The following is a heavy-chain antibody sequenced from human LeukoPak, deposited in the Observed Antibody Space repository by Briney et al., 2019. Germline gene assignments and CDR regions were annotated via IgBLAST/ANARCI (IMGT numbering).Heavy chain of an antibody. D-gene: IGHD6-19*01. CDR3: AKDQGYSSGWLDY. V-gene: IGHV3-9*01. Sequence: GGSLRLSCAASGFTFDDYAVHWVRQAPGKGLEWVSGISWNSGSIGYADSVKGRFTISRDNAKNSLYLQMNSLRAEDTALHYCAKDQGYSSGWLDYWGQGTLVTVSS. CDR2: ISWNSGSI. CDR1: GFTFDDYA. J-gene: IGHJ4*02.